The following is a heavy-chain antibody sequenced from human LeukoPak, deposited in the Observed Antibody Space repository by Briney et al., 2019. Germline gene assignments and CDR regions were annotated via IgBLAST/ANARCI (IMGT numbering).Heavy chain of an antibody. CDR1: GGTFSSDA. J-gene: IGHJ4*02. V-gene: IGHV1-69*04. CDR3: ARLVGYDYEYYFDC. Sequence: ASVKVSCKASGGTFSSDAFSWVRQAPGQGLEWMGRIIPILGITNYAQKLQGRVTITADKSTSTVYMELSSLRSDDTAVYYCARLVGYDYEYYFDCWGQGTLVTVSS. CDR2: IIPILGIT. D-gene: IGHD5-12*01.